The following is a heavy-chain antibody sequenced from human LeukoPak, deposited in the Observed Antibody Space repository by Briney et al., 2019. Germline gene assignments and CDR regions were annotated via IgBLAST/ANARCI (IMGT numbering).Heavy chain of an antibody. V-gene: IGHV3-33*01. D-gene: IGHD6-13*01. J-gene: IGHJ4*02. CDR2: VWYDGSNK. Sequence: PGRSLRLSCAASGFAFSRSGMHWVRQAPSKGLEWVAVVWYDGSNKHYADSVKGRFTISRDNSNNTLYLQMNSLRAEDTAVYYCARDPKYSNSWFFDYWGQGTLVTVSS. CDR3: ARDPKYSNSWFFDY. CDR1: GFAFSRSG.